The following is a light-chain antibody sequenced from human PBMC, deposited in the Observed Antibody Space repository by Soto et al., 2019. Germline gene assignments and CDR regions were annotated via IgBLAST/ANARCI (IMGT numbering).Light chain of an antibody. Sequence: DIQMTQSPSALSASGGDSVAVTCQASQDISNYLNWYQQKPGKAPKXMIYDASNLETGVPSRFSGSGSGTDCTFTISSLQPEDIATYYCQQYDSVPLTFGGGTKVDIK. CDR2: DAS. V-gene: IGKV1-33*01. CDR3: QQYDSVPLT. J-gene: IGKJ4*01. CDR1: QDISNY.